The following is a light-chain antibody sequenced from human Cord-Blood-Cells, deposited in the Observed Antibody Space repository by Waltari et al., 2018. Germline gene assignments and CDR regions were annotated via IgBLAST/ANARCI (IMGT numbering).Light chain of an antibody. CDR2: SNN. Sequence: QSVLTQPPSASGTPGQRVTISCSGRSSNIGSNTVNWYQQPPGTAPKLLSYSNNQRPSGVPDRFSGSKSGTSASLAISGLQSEDEADYYCAAWDDSLNGWVFGGGTKLTVL. J-gene: IGLJ3*02. V-gene: IGLV1-44*01. CDR3: AAWDDSLNGWV. CDR1: SSNIGSNT.